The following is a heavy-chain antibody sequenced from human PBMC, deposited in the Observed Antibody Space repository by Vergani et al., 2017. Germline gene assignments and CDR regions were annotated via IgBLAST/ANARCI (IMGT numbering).Heavy chain of an antibody. CDR1: GFTFSSYG. J-gene: IGHJ4*02. V-gene: IGHV3-30*18. CDR2: ISYDGSNK. CDR3: AKCDYSSGWYFGVAY. Sequence: QVQLVESGGGVVQPGRSLRLSCAASGFTFSSYGMHWVRQAPGKGLEWVAVISYDGSNKYYADSVKGRFTISRDNSKNTLYLQMNSLRAEHTAVYYCAKCDYSSGWYFGVAYWGQGTLVTVSS. D-gene: IGHD6-19*01.